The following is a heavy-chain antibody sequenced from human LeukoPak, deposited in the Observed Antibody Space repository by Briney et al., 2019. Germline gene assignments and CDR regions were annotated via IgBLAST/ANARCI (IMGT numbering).Heavy chain of an antibody. CDR2: INHIGST. CDR1: GGSFSGYY. Sequence: PSETLSLTCAVYGGSFSGYYWSWTRQPPGKGLEWIGEINHIGSTNYKPSLKSRATISVDTSKNQFSLKLSSVTAADTAVYYCARGGYCSSTSCPITPYAEKIGEEYYYYYGMDVWGQGTTVTVSS. J-gene: IGHJ6*02. D-gene: IGHD2-2*03. CDR3: ARGGYCSSTSCPITPYAEKIGEEYYYYYGMDV. V-gene: IGHV4-34*01.